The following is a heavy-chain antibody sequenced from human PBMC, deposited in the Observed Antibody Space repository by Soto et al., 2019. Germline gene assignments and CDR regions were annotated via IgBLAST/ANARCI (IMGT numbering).Heavy chain of an antibody. CDR2: ISGDSRAT. V-gene: IGHV3-11*05. J-gene: IGHJ3*02. D-gene: IGHD6-13*01. CDR3: ATGQQVRMADI. Sequence: QVQLVESGGGLVKAGGSVRLSCAASGFSVSDYYMAWVRQAPGKGLEWLSYISGDSRATNHADSVKGRFTVSRDNAKNSLYLQMNSLRAEDTAVYYCATGQQVRMADIWGQGTMVTVSS. CDR1: GFSVSDYY.